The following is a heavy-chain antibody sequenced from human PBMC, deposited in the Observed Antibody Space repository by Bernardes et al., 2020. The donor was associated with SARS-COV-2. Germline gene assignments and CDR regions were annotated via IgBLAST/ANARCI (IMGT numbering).Heavy chain of an antibody. V-gene: IGHV3-74*01. CDR2: LNSDGSSA. Sequence: GGSLRLSCAASGFTFGSYWMHWVRQAPGKGLVWVSRLNSDGSSAGYGDSVKGRFTISRDNAKNTLYLQMNSLRVEDTAIYYCARGQPGYANSWYDYWGQGTLVTVSS. CDR1: GFTFGSYW. D-gene: IGHD6-13*01. CDR3: ARGQPGYANSWYDY. J-gene: IGHJ4*02.